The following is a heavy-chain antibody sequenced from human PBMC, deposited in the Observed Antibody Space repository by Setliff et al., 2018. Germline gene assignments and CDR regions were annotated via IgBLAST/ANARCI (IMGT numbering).Heavy chain of an antibody. CDR1: GYSFTSYW. J-gene: IGHJ5*02. V-gene: IGHV5-51*01. CDR3: ARQYYNFWSGYSPKKGWFDP. D-gene: IGHD3-3*01. CDR2: IYPGDSDT. Sequence: GESLKISCKGSGYSFTSYWIGWVRQMPGKGLEWMGIIYPGDSDTRYSPSFQGQVTISADKSISTAYLQWSSLKASDTAMYYCARQYYNFWSGYSPKKGWFDPWGQGTPVTVSS.